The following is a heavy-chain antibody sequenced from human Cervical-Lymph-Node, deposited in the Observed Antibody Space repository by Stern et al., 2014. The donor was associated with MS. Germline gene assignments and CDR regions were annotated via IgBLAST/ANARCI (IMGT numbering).Heavy chain of an antibody. CDR2: SRNRGKRYTT. D-gene: IGHD3-16*01. J-gene: IGHJ4*02. CDR1: GFTFSDYY. Sequence: EVQLVESGGGLVQPGGSLRLSCVVSGFTFSDYYMDWVRQAPGKGLEWVGRSRNRGKRYTTDYAASVKGRFTVSRDDSQNSLFLQMNNLKTEDTAVYYCARDSFGDYWGQGSLVIVSS. CDR3: ARDSFGDY. V-gene: IGHV3-72*01.